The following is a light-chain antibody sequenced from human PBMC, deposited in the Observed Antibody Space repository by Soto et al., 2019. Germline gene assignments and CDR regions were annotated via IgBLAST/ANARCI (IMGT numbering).Light chain of an antibody. Sequence: DIQMPQSPSSLSASVGDRVTITCRASQGSRTDLGWYQQKPGKAPKPLIYAASSLQSGVPSRFSGSGSGTEFRLTNSSLQPEDSAAYYSRQHNNDHLTFGGVTKGEIK. CDR2: AAS. V-gene: IGKV1-17*01. J-gene: IGKJ4*01. CDR3: RQHNNDHLT. CDR1: QGSRTD.